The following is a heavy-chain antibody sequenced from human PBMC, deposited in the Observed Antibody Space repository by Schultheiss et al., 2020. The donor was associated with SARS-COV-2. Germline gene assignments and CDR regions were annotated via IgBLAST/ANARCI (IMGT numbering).Heavy chain of an antibody. D-gene: IGHD3-3*01. CDR3: ARDARFLEWLSVYYYGMDV. Sequence: ASVKVSCKTSGYTFTDYYMHWVRRAPGQGLEWVGRISAYNGNTNYAQKLQGRVTMTTDTSTSTAYMELRSLRSEDTAVYYCARDARFLEWLSVYYYGMDVWGQGTTVTVSS. CDR2: ISAYNGNT. CDR1: GYTFTDYY. J-gene: IGHJ6*02. V-gene: IGHV1-18*01.